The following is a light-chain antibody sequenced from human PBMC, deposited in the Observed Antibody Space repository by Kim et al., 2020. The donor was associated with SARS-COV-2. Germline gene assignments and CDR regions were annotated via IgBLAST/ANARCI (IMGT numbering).Light chain of an antibody. CDR3: QQYNNWAPV. V-gene: IGKV3-15*01. CDR2: GAS. J-gene: IGKJ3*01. Sequence: VPPGERAARSSRATRRPTSNVAWYQQKPGRAPGLLVYGASTRATGIPARFSGSGSGTEFTLSVSSLQSEAFAVYYCQQYNNWAPVFGPGTKVDIK. CDR1: RRPTSN.